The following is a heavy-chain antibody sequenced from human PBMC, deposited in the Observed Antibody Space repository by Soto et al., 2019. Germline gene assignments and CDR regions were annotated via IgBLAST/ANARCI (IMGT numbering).Heavy chain of an antibody. D-gene: IGHD1-26*01. CDR2: INNDGSRT. CDR1: GFTFSNYW. Sequence: GSLRLSCAASGFTFSNYWIHWVRQVPGEGPVWVSSINNDGSRTWYADSVRGRIAMSRDNARNLVSLQMNSLRAEDTAVYYCGTTFEYWGQGALVTVSS. CDR3: GTTFEY. V-gene: IGHV3-74*01. J-gene: IGHJ4*02.